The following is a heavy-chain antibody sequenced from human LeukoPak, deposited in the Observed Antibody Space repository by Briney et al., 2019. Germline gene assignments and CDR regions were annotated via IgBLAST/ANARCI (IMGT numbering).Heavy chain of an antibody. CDR2: IYWDDDK. CDR1: GFPLTTRPLG. D-gene: IGHD1-20*01. Sequence: ESGPTLVNPTQTLTLTCSFSGFPLTTRPLGVGWIRQPPGKALEWLAVIYWDDDKRYNPSLKTRLTVTTATSKNQVVLIMTNMDPVDTATYYCAHRRSGYDWNHGDFDYWGRGTLVTVSS. J-gene: IGHJ4*02. CDR3: AHRRSGYDWNHGDFDY. V-gene: IGHV2-5*02.